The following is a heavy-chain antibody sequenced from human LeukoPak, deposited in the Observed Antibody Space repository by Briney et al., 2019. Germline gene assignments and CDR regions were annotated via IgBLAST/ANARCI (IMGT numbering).Heavy chain of an antibody. D-gene: IGHD3-3*02. CDR2: IRSSSSTI. V-gene: IGHV3-48*04. CDR1: GFTFSSYS. J-gene: IGHJ6*03. CDR3: ARDHFSAGYYYYYYMDV. Sequence: GGSLRLFCAASGFTFSSYSMNWVRQAPGKGLEWVSYIRSSSSTIYYADSVKGRFTISRDNAKNSLYLQMNSLRSEDTAVYYCARDHFSAGYYYYYYMDVWGKGTTVTVSS.